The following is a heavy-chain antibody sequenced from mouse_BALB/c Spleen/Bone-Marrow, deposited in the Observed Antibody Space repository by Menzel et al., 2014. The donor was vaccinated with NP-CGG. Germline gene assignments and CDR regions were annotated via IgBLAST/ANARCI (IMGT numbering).Heavy chain of an antibody. CDR3: ARAPGYDLYYAMDY. V-gene: IGHV2-6-7*01. J-gene: IGHJ4*01. D-gene: IGHD1-2*01. CDR2: IWGDGNT. CDR1: GFSLTGYG. Sequence: QVQLKESGPGLVAPSQSLSITCTVSGFSLTGYGINWVRQPPGKGLEWLGMIWGDGNTDYNSAPKSRLSISKDNSKSQVFLKMNSLQTDDTARYYCARAPGYDLYYAMDYWGQGTSVTVSS.